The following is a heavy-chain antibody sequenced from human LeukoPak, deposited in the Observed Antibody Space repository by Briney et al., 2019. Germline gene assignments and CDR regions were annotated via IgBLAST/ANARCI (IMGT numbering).Heavy chain of an antibody. V-gene: IGHV1-18*01. J-gene: IGHJ4*02. CDR3: ARANSSGCLGDY. CDR2: ISAYNGNT. CDR1: GYTFTSYG. D-gene: IGHD6-19*01. Sequence: ASVKVPCKASGYTFTSYGISWVRQAPGQGLEWMGWISAYNGNTNYAQKLQGRVTMTTDTSTSTAYMELRSLRSDDTAVYYCARANSSGCLGDYWGQGTLVTVSS.